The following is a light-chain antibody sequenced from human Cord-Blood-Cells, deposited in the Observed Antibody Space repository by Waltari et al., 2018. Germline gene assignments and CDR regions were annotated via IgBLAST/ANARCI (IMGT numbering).Light chain of an antibody. J-gene: IGKJ4*01. CDR2: AAS. CDR1: QSISSY. Sequence: DIQMTQSPSSLSASVGARVSITCRASQSISSYLNWYQQKPGNAPKLLIYAASSLQSGVPSRFSGSGSGTDFTLTISSLQPEDFATYYCQQSYSTPLLTFGGGTKVEIK. V-gene: IGKV1-39*01. CDR3: QQSYSTPLLT.